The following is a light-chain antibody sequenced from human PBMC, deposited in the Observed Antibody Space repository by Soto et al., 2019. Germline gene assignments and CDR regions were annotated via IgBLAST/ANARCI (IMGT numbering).Light chain of an antibody. Sequence: QSALTQPASVSGSPGQSITISCTGTSSDVGGYNYVSWYQQHPGKVPKLRIYEVSNRPSGVSNRLAGSKSGNTASLTISGLQAEDEADYYGNSYTISSPVVFGGGTKLTVL. J-gene: IGLJ2*01. CDR2: EVS. CDR3: NSYTISSPVV. CDR1: SSDVGGYNY. V-gene: IGLV2-14*01.